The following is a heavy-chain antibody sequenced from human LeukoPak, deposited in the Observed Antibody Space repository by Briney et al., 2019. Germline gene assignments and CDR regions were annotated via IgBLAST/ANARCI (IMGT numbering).Heavy chain of an antibody. Sequence: GGSLRLSCAASGFTFTTYSMSWVRQAPGKGLEWISYISSTSSSTYYADSVKGRFTISRDNAKNSLYLQMNSLRAEDTALYYCAKDVSAIVGALDYWGQGTLSPSPQ. CDR2: ISSTSSST. V-gene: IGHV3-48*01. J-gene: IGHJ4*02. CDR1: GFTFTTYS. D-gene: IGHD1-26*01. CDR3: AKDVSAIVGALDY.